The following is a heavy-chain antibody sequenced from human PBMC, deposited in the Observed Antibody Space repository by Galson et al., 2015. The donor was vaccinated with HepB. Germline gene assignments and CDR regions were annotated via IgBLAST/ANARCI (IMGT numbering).Heavy chain of an antibody. D-gene: IGHD5-18*01. V-gene: IGHV1-69*02. CDR1: GGTFSSYT. CDR2: IIPILGIA. CDR3: ARMVQLWLPDPFFDY. J-gene: IGHJ4*02. Sequence: SVKVSCKASGGTFSSYTISWVRQAPGQGLEWMGRIIPILGIANYAQKFQGRVTITADKSTSTAYMELSSLRSEDTAVYYCARMVQLWLPDPFFDYWGQGTLVTVSS.